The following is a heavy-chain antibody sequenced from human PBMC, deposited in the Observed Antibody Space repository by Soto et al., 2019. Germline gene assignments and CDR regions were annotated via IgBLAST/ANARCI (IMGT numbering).Heavy chain of an antibody. D-gene: IGHD2-8*01. CDR1: GFTFRSSP. CDR3: AKDSQCGVLSALHAY. V-gene: IGHV3-23*01. J-gene: IGHJ4*02. Sequence: PGGSLRLSCAVSGFTFRSSPMSWVRRAPGKGLEWVSGINGGDDSKHYAESVRGRFTIIRDNSKNTLLLQMNSLRVEDTAIYYCAKDSQCGVLSALHAYWGQGTQVLVSS. CDR2: INGGDDSK.